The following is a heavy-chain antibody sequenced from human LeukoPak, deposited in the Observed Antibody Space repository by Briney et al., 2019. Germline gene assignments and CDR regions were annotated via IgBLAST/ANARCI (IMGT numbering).Heavy chain of an antibody. CDR3: ARRASPY. CDR2: INHSGST. V-gene: IGHV4-34*01. CDR1: GGSFSGYY. D-gene: IGHD1-26*01. J-gene: IGHJ4*02. Sequence: SETLSLTCAVYGGSFSGYYWSWIRQPPGKGLEWIGEINHSGSTNYNPSLKSRVTISVDTSKNQFSLKLSSVTAADTAVYYCARRASPYWGQGTLVTVPS.